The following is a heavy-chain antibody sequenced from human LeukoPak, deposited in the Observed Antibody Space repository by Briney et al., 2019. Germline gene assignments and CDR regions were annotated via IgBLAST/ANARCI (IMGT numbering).Heavy chain of an antibody. CDR2: IIPIFGTA. Sequence: ASVKVSCKASGGTFSSYAISWVRQAPGQGLEWMGGIIPIFGTANYAQKFQGRVTITADESTSTAYMELSSLRSEDTAVYYCARARERLEGAPSDFFDIWGQGTMVTVSS. V-gene: IGHV1-69*13. CDR3: ARARERLEGAPSDFFDI. D-gene: IGHD1-26*01. CDR1: GGTFSSYA. J-gene: IGHJ3*02.